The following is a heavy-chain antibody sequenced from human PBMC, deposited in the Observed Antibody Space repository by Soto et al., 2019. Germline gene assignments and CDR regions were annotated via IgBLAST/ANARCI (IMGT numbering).Heavy chain of an antibody. CDR1: GFTFSDYY. CDR3: ATDCSSTGCDYYYGMDV. V-gene: IGHV3-11*06. CDR2: ISSSSSYT. Sequence: GGSLRLSXAASGFTFSDYYMSWIRQAPGKGLEWVSYISSSSSYTNHADSVKGRFTISRDNAKNSLYLQMNSLRAEDTAVYYCATDCSSTGCDYYYGMDVWGQGTTVTVSS. J-gene: IGHJ6*02. D-gene: IGHD2-2*01.